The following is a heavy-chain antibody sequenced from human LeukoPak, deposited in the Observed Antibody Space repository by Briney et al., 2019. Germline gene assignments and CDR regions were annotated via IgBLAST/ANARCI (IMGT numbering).Heavy chain of an antibody. D-gene: IGHD2-21*02. CDR1: GGSISSGGYY. CDR3: ARVHSYCGGDCPVTDAFDI. J-gene: IGHJ3*02. Sequence: SETLSLTCTVSGGSISSGGYYWSWIRQHPGKGLEWIGYIYYSGSTYYNASLKSRVTISVGTSKNQFSLKLSSVTAADTAVYYCARVHSYCGGDCPVTDAFDIWGQGAMVTVSS. V-gene: IGHV4-31*03. CDR2: IYYSGST.